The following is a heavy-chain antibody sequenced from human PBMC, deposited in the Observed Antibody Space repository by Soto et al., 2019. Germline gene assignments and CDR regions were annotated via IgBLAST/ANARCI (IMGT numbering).Heavy chain of an antibody. CDR3: AGLTDILTHTHGAFDI. Sequence: PGGSLRLSCAASGFTVSSNYMSWVRQAPGKGLEWVSVIYSGGSTYYADSVKGRFTISRDNSKNTLYLQMNSLRAEDTAVYYCAGLTDILTHTHGAFDIWGQGTMVTVSS. V-gene: IGHV3-66*01. CDR1: GFTVSSNY. D-gene: IGHD3-9*01. CDR2: IYSGGST. J-gene: IGHJ3*02.